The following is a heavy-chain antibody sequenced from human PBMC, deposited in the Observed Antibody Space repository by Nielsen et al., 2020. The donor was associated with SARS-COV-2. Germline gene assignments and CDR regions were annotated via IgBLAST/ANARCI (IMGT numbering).Heavy chain of an antibody. Sequence: GESLKISCAASGFTFSDFYMSWIRQAPGKGLEWLSYISTSGGHTNYADSVKGRFTISRDNANKSLYLQMNSLRAEDTAVYYCARDYSGCRGWRFDPWGQGTLVTVSS. D-gene: IGHD6-19*01. CDR1: GFTFSDFY. CDR2: ISTSGGHT. J-gene: IGHJ5*02. CDR3: ARDYSGCRGWRFDP. V-gene: IGHV3-11*05.